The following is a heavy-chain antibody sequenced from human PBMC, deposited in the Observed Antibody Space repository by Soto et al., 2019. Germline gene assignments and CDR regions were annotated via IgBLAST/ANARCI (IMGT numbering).Heavy chain of an antibody. CDR3: ARVPRLGSRHFDY. J-gene: IGHJ4*02. CDR2: INPSGGST. CDR1: GYTFTSYY. V-gene: IGHV1-46*01. Sequence: GASVKVSCKASGYTFTSYYMHWVRQAPGQGLEWMGIINPSGGSTSYAQKLQGRVTMTTDTSTSTAYMELRSLRSDDTAVYYCARVPRLGSRHFDYWGQGTLVTVSS. D-gene: IGHD3-16*01.